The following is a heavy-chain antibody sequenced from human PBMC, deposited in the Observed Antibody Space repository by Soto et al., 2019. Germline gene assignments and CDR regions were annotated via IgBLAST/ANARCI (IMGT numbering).Heavy chain of an antibody. CDR3: AKKGHTSDGYDYFDS. J-gene: IGHJ4*02. Sequence: SETLSLTCTVSGGSISSGGYYWSWIRQHPGKGLEWIGYIYYSGSTYYNPSLKSRVTISVDTSKNQFSLKLSSVTAADTAVYYCAKKGHTSDGYDYFDSWGQGTQVTVSS. CDR2: IYYSGST. V-gene: IGHV4-31*03. CDR1: GGSISSGGYY. D-gene: IGHD6-19*01.